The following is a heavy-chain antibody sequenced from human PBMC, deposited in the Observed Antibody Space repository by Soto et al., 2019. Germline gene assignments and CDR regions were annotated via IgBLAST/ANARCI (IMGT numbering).Heavy chain of an antibody. V-gene: IGHV4-31*03. CDR3: ARAKYSGSYEGPGTRAPNNWFDP. D-gene: IGHD1-26*01. Sequence: SETLSLTCTVSGGSISSGGYYWSWIRQHPGKGLEWIGYIYYSGSTYYNPSLKSRVTISVDTSKNQFSLKLSSVTAADTAVYYCARAKYSGSYEGPGTRAPNNWFDPWGQGTLVTVSS. J-gene: IGHJ5*02. CDR2: IYYSGST. CDR1: GGSISSGGYY.